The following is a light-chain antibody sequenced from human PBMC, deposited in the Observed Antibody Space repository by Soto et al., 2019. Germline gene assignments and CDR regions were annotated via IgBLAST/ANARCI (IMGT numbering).Light chain of an antibody. Sequence: QSVLTQPPSVSAAPGQDVTISCSGSTSNIGLNDVAWYQQLPGTAPKLLLYENNKRPSGIPDRFSGSKSGTSATLGITGLQTGDEADYYCGAWDTSRNGVLFGGGTKVTVL. V-gene: IGLV1-51*02. CDR2: ENN. J-gene: IGLJ2*01. CDR3: GAWDTSRNGVL. CDR1: TSNIGLND.